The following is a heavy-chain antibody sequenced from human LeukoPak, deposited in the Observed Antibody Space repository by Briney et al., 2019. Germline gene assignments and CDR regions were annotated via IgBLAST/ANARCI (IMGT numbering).Heavy chain of an antibody. CDR3: ARHYYGSGSSPMDV. CDR2: IYDSGST. Sequence: SETLSLTCTVSGGSVSSYYWSWIRQPPGKGLEWIGYIYDSGSTNYNPSLKSRVTISLDTSKKQFSLKLTSVTATDTAVFYCARHYYGSGSSPMDVWGQGTTVTVSS. D-gene: IGHD3-10*01. J-gene: IGHJ6*02. CDR1: GGSVSSYY. V-gene: IGHV4-59*08.